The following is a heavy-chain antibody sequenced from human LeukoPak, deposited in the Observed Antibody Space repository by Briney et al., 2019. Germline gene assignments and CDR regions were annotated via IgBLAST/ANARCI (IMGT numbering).Heavy chain of an antibody. J-gene: IGHJ3*02. D-gene: IGHD6-19*01. CDR1: GYTFTSYG. CDR3: ARVSSGWYGDAFDI. CDR2: TSAYNGNT. V-gene: IGHV1-18*01. Sequence: GASVKVSCKASGYTFTSYGISWVRQAPGQGLEWMGWTSAYNGNTNYAQKLQGRVTMTTDTSTSTAYMELRSLRSDDTAVYYCARVSSGWYGDAFDIWGQGTMVTVSS.